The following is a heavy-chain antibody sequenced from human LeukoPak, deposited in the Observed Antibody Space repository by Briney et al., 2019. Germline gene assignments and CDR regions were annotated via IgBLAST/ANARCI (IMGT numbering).Heavy chain of an antibody. CDR1: GGTFSSYA. CDR3: AKDPTDYYDSSGYQDAFDI. Sequence: SVKVSCKASGGTFSSYAISWVRQAPGQGLEWMGGVIPIFGTANYAQKFQGRVTITADESTSTAYMELSSLRSEDTAVYYCAKDPTDYYDSSGYQDAFDIWGQGTMVTVSS. D-gene: IGHD3-22*01. CDR2: VIPIFGTA. J-gene: IGHJ3*02. V-gene: IGHV1-69*13.